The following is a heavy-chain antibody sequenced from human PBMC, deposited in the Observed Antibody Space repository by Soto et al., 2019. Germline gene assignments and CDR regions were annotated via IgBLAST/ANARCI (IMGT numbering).Heavy chain of an antibody. CDR1: GFTFSSYW. J-gene: IGHJ4*02. Sequence: GGSLRLSCAASGFTFSSYWMSWVRQAPGKGLEWVANIMEDGREKYYVDSVKGRFTISRDNAKNTLYLQMNSLRAEDTAVYYCAREIAGAAVIFYNFDYWGQGTLVTVSS. CDR3: AREIAGAAVIFYNFDY. CDR2: IMEDGREK. V-gene: IGHV3-7*03. D-gene: IGHD6-13*01.